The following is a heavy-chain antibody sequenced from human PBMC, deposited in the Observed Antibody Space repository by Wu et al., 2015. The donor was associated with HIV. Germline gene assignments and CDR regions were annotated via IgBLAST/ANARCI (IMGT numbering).Heavy chain of an antibody. V-gene: IGHV1-69*01. D-gene: IGHD3-22*01. Sequence: QMQLVQSGPEVKNPGASVKLSCQVSGYSFTVHYVHWMRQAPGQGLEWMGGIIPIFGTANYAQKFQGRVTITADESTSTAYMELSSLRSEDTAVYYCASYYDSSGWGMDVWGQGTTVTVSS. CDR1: GYSFTVHY. CDR2: IIPIFGTA. CDR3: ASYYDSSGWGMDV. J-gene: IGHJ6*02.